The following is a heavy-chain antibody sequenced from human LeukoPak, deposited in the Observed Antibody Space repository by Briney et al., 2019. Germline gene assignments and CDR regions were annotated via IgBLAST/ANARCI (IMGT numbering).Heavy chain of an antibody. J-gene: IGHJ4*02. CDR1: GFTFSSYS. Sequence: GGSLRLSCAASGFTFSSYSMNWVRQAPGKGLEWVSSISSSSSYIYYADSVKGRFTISRDNAKTSLYLQMNSLRAEDTAVYYCARGGDGYNFDYWGQGTLVTVSS. V-gene: IGHV3-21*01. D-gene: IGHD5-24*01. CDR2: ISSSSSYI. CDR3: ARGGDGYNFDY.